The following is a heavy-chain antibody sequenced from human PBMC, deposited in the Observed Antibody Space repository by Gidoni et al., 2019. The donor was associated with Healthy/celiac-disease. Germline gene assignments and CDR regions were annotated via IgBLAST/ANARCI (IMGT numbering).Heavy chain of an antibody. J-gene: IGHJ4*02. CDR2: INHSGST. V-gene: IGHV4-34*01. D-gene: IGHD5-12*01. Sequence: EINHSGSTNYNPSLKSRVTISVDTSKNQFSLKLSSVTAADTAVYYCARVGARWLQRYFDYWGQGTLVTVSS. CDR3: ARVGARWLQRYFDY.